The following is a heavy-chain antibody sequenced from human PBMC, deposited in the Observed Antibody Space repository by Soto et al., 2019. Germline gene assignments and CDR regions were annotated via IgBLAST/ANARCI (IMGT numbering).Heavy chain of an antibody. CDR3: ARMTTVTKIDY. D-gene: IGHD4-17*01. V-gene: IGHV4-61*01. CDR1: GASVNSGSYY. J-gene: IGHJ4*02. Sequence: QVQLQESGPGRVKPSETLFLTCSVSGASVNSGSYYWTWVRQPPGKGLEFIGYIYFTGSTNYNPSLKSRATISVDPSKIQFSLTLTSVTAADTAMYYCARMTTVTKIDYWGQGTPVSVSS. CDR2: IYFTGST.